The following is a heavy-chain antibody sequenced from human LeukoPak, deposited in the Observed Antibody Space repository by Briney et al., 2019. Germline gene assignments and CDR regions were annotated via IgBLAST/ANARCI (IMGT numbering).Heavy chain of an antibody. CDR3: THGSMYQLDY. Sequence: GGSLRLSCAASGFTFSTFAMIWVRQPPGKGLEWVSGIIGGAGSTYYADSVKGRFTISRDNSKNTLYLQMNSLRAEDTAVYYCTHGSMYQLDYWGQGTLVTVSS. V-gene: IGHV3-23*01. CDR1: GFTFSTFA. D-gene: IGHD2-2*01. J-gene: IGHJ4*02. CDR2: IIGGAGST.